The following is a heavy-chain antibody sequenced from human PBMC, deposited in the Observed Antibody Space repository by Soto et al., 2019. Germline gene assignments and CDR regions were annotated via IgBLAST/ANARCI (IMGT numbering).Heavy chain of an antibody. J-gene: IGHJ4*02. D-gene: IGHD1-26*01. CDR2: IYYSGST. Sequence: SETLSLTCTVSGGSVSSASYYWSWIRQRPGKGLEWIGYIYYSGSTNYNPSLKSRVTISVDTSKNQFSLKLSSVTAADTAVYYCARHPGSGSYSFDYWGQGTLVTVSS. V-gene: IGHV4-61*01. CDR1: GGSVSSASYY. CDR3: ARHPGSGSYSFDY.